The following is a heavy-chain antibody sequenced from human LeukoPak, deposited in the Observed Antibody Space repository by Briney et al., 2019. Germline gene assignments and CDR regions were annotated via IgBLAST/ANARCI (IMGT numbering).Heavy chain of an antibody. CDR3: AKDAVTALAGYYYYMDV. V-gene: IGHV3-23*01. J-gene: IGHJ6*03. Sequence: GGSLRLSCAASGFTFSSYAMSWVRQAPGKGLEWVSGISGSGSSTYYTDSVKGRFTISRDNSKNTLYLQMNSLRAEDTAVYYCAKDAVTALAGYYYYMDVWGKGTMVTVSS. CDR2: ISGSGSST. CDR1: GFTFSSYA. D-gene: IGHD6-19*01.